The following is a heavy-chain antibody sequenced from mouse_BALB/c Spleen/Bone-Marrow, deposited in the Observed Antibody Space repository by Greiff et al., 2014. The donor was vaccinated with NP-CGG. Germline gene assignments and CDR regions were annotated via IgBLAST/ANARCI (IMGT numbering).Heavy chain of an antibody. J-gene: IGHJ2*01. CDR3: ATGTWYFDY. V-gene: IGHV3-2*02. CDR2: ISYSGST. D-gene: IGHD4-1*01. CDR1: GYSITSDYA. Sequence: EVKLVESGPGLVKPSQSLSFTCTVTGYSITSDYAWNWIRQFPGNKLEWMGYISYSGSTSYNPSLKSRISITRDTSKNQFFLQLNSVTTEDTATYYCATGTWYFDYWGQGTTLTVSS.